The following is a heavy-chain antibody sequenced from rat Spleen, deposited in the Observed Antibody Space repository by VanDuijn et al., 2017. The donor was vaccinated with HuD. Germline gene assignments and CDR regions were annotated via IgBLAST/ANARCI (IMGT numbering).Heavy chain of an antibody. V-gene: IGHV5-29*01. CDR1: GFTFSDYG. J-gene: IGHJ2*01. CDR2: ISYEGSST. Sequence: EVQLVESGGGLVQPGRALILSCAASGFTFSDYGMAWVRQDPTKGLEWVETISYEGSSTDYGDSVNVRFTISKDDVKSTLYLQMNSLWSEDTATYYCTRVDTMGTEDYWGQGFMVTVSS. CDR3: TRVDTMGTEDY. D-gene: IGHD1-7*01.